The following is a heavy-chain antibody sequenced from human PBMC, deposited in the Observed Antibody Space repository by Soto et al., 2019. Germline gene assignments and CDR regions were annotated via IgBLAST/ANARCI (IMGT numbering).Heavy chain of an antibody. CDR3: ARVHVMVVAGSTFDY. CDR1: GFSLTGNSY. J-gene: IGHJ4*01. Sequence: SETLSLTCTVSGFSLTGNSYWGWVRQPPGKGPEWIASMYHGGTTFYNPSLKSRVSVSMDASKNQFSLRLRSVTATDTAVYFCARVHVMVVAGSTFDYWGHGIMVTVSS. V-gene: IGHV4-38-2*02. CDR2: MYHGGTT. D-gene: IGHD2-21*02.